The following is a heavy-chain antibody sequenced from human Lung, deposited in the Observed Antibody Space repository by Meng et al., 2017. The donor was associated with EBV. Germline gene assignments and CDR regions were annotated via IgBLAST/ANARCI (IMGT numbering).Heavy chain of an antibody. CDR3: ARVYVWGTNREPFDY. Sequence: QAQLEEADPGLVRPSVTLFRACTVSGGSISRTNGWGWVRQPPGKGLELMAEISHSGDTTYNPFLKSRVTISLDKSNNQLSLKLSSVTAADTAVYYCARVYVWGTNREPFDYWGQGTLVTVSS. D-gene: IGHD3-16*02. CDR1: GGSISRTNG. J-gene: IGHJ4*02. CDR2: ISHSGDT. V-gene: IGHV4-4*02.